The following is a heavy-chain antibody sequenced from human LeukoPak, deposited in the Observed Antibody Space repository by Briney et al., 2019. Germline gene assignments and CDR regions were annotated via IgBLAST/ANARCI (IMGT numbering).Heavy chain of an antibody. J-gene: IGHJ3*02. CDR2: INGDGTGT. CDR3: ARGGLTGAFDI. CDR1: GFTFSGYR. V-gene: IGHV3-74*03. Sequence: PGGSLRLSFAVSGFTFSGYRMHWARQAPGKGLVWVSRINGDGTGTTHADSVKGRFTISRDNAKNTLYLQMNSLRVEDTAVYYCARGGLTGAFDIWGQGTMVTASS. D-gene: IGHD5-12*01.